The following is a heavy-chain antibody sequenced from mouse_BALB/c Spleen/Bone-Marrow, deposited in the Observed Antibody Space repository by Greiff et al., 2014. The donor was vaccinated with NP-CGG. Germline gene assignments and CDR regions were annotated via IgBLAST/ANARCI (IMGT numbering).Heavy chain of an antibody. D-gene: IGHD1-1*01. CDR1: GFNIQDTY. J-gene: IGHJ3*01. Sequence: VQLQQSGAELVKPGASVKLSCTASGFNIQDTYMHWVKQRHEQGLAWIGRIDPANGNTKYDPKFQGKATITAATSSNTAYLQLSSLTSEDTAVYYCAIYYYGSSGFAYWGQGTLVTVSA. CDR2: IDPANGNT. V-gene: IGHV14-3*02. CDR3: AIYYYGSSGFAY.